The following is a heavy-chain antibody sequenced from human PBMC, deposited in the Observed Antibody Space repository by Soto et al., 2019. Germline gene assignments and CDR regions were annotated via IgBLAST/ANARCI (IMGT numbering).Heavy chain of an antibody. Sequence: ASVKVSYKASGYTFTGYYMHWVRQAPGQGLEWMGWINPNSGGTNYAQKFQGRVTMTRDTSISTAYMELSRLRSDDTAVYYCARGIAARPVVLVFDYWGQGTLVTVSS. D-gene: IGHD6-6*01. CDR1: GYTFTGYY. V-gene: IGHV1-2*02. J-gene: IGHJ4*02. CDR2: INPNSGGT. CDR3: ARGIAARPVVLVFDY.